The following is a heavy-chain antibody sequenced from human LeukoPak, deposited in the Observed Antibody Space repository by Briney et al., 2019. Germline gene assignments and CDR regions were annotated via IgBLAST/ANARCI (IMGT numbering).Heavy chain of an antibody. Sequence: EASVKVSCKASGGTFSSYAISWVRQAPGQGLEWMGGIIPIFGTANYAQKFQGRVTITADESTSTAHMELSSLRSEDTAVYYCASGLYSGSYPAYYFDYWGQGTLVTVSS. CDR3: ASGLYSGSYPAYYFDY. D-gene: IGHD1-26*01. J-gene: IGHJ4*02. CDR1: GGTFSSYA. CDR2: IIPIFGTA. V-gene: IGHV1-69*13.